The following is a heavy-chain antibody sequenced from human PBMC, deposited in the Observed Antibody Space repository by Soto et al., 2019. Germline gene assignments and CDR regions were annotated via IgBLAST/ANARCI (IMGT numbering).Heavy chain of an antibody. J-gene: IGHJ4*02. CDR3: AKGGPYYYDSSGYFDY. V-gene: IGHV3-9*01. Sequence: GGSLRLSCAASGFTFDDYDMHWVRQAPGKGLEWVSGITWNSGRIGYADSVKGRFTISRDNAKNSLFLQMNSLRAEDTALYYCAKGGPYYYDSSGYFDYWGQGTLVTVSS. CDR1: GFTFDDYD. CDR2: ITWNSGRI. D-gene: IGHD3-22*01.